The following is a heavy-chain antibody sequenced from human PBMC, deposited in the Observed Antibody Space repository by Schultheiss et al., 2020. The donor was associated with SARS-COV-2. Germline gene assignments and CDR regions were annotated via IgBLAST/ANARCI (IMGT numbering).Heavy chain of an antibody. D-gene: IGHD6-19*01. CDR1: GGSISTYY. V-gene: IGHV4-59*01. CDR3: ARHRSLAVAMDYYYYYGMDV. Sequence: SETLSLTCTVSGGSISTYYWSWIRQPPGKGLEWIGYIYYSGSTNYIPSLKSRVTISLDTSKNQFSLKLSSVTAADTAVYYCARHRSLAVAMDYYYYYGMDVWGQGTTVTVSS. J-gene: IGHJ6*02. CDR2: IYYSGST.